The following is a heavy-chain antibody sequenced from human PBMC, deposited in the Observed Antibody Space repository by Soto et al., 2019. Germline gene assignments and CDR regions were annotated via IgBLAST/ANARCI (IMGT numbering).Heavy chain of an antibody. CDR1: GFTFSSYS. CDR2: ISSSSSTI. D-gene: IGHD1-7*01. Sequence: EVQLVESGGGLVQPGGSLRLSCAASGFTFSSYSMNWVRQAPGKGLEWVSYISSSSSTIYYADSMKGRFTISRDNAKNSLYLQMNSLRDEDTAVYYCARGDWNYAYYYDGMDVWGQGTTVTVSS. CDR3: ARGDWNYAYYYDGMDV. J-gene: IGHJ6*02. V-gene: IGHV3-48*02.